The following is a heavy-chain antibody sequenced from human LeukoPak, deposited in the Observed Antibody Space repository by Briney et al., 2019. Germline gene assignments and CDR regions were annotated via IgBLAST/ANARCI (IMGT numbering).Heavy chain of an antibody. CDR1: GFTFSSYA. J-gene: IGHJ4*02. CDR3: AKQGHSSRPFDY. Sequence: GGSLRLSCAASGFTFSSYAMHWVRQAPGRGLEWVAVISYDGINKYYAESVKGRFTISRGNSKNTLYLQMNSLRAEDTAVYYCAKQGHSSRPFDYWGQGTLVTVSS. V-gene: IGHV3-30-3*02. D-gene: IGHD6-13*01. CDR2: ISYDGINK.